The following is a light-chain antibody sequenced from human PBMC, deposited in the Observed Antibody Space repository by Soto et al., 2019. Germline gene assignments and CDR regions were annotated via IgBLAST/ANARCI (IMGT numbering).Light chain of an antibody. J-gene: IGKJ2*01. CDR2: AAS. CDR1: QSISTY. CDR3: QQSHSTPLT. V-gene: IGKV1-39*01. Sequence: DLQMTQSPSSLSASVGDRVTITCRASQSISTYLNWYQQKVGKAPKLLIYAASSLQRGVPSRFSGSGSGTDFTLTISSLQPEDFATDYCQQSHSTPLTFGQGTKLEIK.